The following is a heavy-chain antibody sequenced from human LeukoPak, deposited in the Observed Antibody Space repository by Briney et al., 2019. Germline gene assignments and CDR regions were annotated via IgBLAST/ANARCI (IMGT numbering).Heavy chain of an antibody. D-gene: IGHD3-22*01. Sequence: GGSLRLSCAASGFTFSSYGMHWVRQAPGKGLEWVSRINGGGGSTTYADSVKGRFTISRDNAKNTLNLQMNSLRVEDTAVYYCAREGGYYDSSGYAPNRDYWGQGTLVTVSS. J-gene: IGHJ4*02. CDR2: INGGGGST. V-gene: IGHV3-74*01. CDR1: GFTFSSYG. CDR3: AREGGYYDSSGYAPNRDY.